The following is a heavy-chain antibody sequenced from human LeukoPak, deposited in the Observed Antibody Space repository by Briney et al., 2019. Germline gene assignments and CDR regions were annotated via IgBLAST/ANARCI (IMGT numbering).Heavy chain of an antibody. CDR3: AGYNCSSTSCYTGGFDY. CDR2: ISGSGGST. CDR1: GFTFSSYA. D-gene: IGHD2-2*02. J-gene: IGHJ4*02. Sequence: GGSLRLPCAASGFTFSSYAMSWVRQAPGKGLEWVSAISGSGGSTYYADSVKGRFTISRDNSKNTLYLQMNSLRAEDTAVYYCAGYNCSSTSCYTGGFDYWGQGTLVTVSS. V-gene: IGHV3-23*01.